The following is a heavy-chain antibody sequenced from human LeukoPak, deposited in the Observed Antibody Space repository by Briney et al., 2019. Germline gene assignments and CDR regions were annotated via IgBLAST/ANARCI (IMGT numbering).Heavy chain of an antibody. V-gene: IGHV3-64*02. CDR2: ISSNGRST. CDR1: GLTVSSSY. J-gene: IGHJ4*02. D-gene: IGHD7-27*01. Sequence: GGSLRLSCAASGLTVSSSYMSWVRQAPGKGLEYVSAISSNGRSTYYADSVKGRFTISRDNSKNTLYLQMGSLRAEDMAVYYCARIINWGYHYWGQGTLVTVSS. CDR3: ARIINWGYHY.